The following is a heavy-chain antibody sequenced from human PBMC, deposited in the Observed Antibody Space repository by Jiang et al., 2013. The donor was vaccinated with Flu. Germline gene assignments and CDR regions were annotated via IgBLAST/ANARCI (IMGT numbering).Heavy chain of an antibody. V-gene: IGHV3-23*01. CDR1: GFTLSSYW. Sequence: RLSCAASGFTLSSYWMSWVRQAPGKGAGVGSQRISGSGGSTYYADSVKGRFTISRDNSKNTLYLQMNSLRAEDTAVYYCAKVPGAYYYDSSGPPRGGAFDIWGQGTMVTVSS. CDR2: ISGSGGST. CDR3: AKVPGAYYYDSSGPPRGGAFDI. J-gene: IGHJ3*02. D-gene: IGHD3-22*01.